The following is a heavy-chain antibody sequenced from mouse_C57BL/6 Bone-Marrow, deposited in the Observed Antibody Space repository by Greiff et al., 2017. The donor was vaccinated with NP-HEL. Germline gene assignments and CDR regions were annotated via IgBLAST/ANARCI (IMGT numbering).Heavy chain of an antibody. CDR1: GFTFSDYY. CDR2: ISPGGGST. CDR3: ARRGFTTVVAGDWYFDV. D-gene: IGHD1-1*01. V-gene: IGHV5-12*01. J-gene: IGHJ1*03. Sequence: EVHLVESGGGLVQPGGSLKLSCAASGFTFSDYYMYWVRQTPEKRLEWVAYISPGGGSTYYPDTVKGRFTISIYNAKNTLYLQMSRLKSEDTALYYCARRGFTTVVAGDWYFDVWGTGTTVTVSS.